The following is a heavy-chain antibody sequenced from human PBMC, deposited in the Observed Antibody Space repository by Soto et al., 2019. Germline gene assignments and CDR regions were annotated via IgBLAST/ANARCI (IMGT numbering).Heavy chain of an antibody. J-gene: IGHJ5*02. CDR3: ARTLSSSAENWFDP. CDR1: VDSVSSNSAA. D-gene: IGHD6-6*01. Sequence: SQTLSLTCAISVDSVSSNSAAWNWIRPSPSRGLEWLGRTYYRSKWYNDYAVSVKSRITINPDTSKNQFSLQLNSVTPEDTAVYFCARTLSSSAENWFDPWGQGTLVTVSS. CDR2: TYYRSKWYN. V-gene: IGHV6-1*01.